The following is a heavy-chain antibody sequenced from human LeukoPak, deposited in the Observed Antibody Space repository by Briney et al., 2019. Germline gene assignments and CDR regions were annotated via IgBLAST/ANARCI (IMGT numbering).Heavy chain of an antibody. CDR1: GGSISSSSYY. CDR2: IYYSGST. Sequence: SETLSLTCTVSGGSISSSSYYWCWIRQPPGKGLEWIGSIYYSGSTFYNSSLEGRVTISVDMSKNQFSLKLSSLTAADTAVYYCARQRADYFYHYLDVWGKGTSVTVSS. V-gene: IGHV4-39*01. J-gene: IGHJ6*03. CDR3: ARQRADYFYHYLDV.